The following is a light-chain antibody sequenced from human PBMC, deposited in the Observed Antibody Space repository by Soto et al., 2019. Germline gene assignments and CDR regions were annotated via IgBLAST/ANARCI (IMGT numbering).Light chain of an antibody. CDR3: SSYTSSSTPCV. CDR2: EVS. J-gene: IGLJ1*01. Sequence: QSAVTQPASVSGSPGQSITISCTGTSSDVGGYNSVSWYQQHPGKAPKLMIYEVSNRPSGVSNRFSGSKSGSTASLTISGLQAEDEADYYCSSYTSSSTPCVFGTGTKVTVL. V-gene: IGLV2-14*01. CDR1: SSDVGGYNS.